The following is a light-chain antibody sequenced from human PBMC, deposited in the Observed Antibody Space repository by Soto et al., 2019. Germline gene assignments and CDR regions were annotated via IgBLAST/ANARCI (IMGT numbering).Light chain of an antibody. CDR1: SGDVGGYYY. V-gene: IGLV2-14*01. J-gene: IGLJ3*02. CDR2: EVS. Sequence: QSVLTQPASVSGSPGQSITISCTGTSGDVGGYYYVSWYQQLPGKAPKLIIFEVSNRPSGVSDRFSGSNSGNTASLTISGLQAEDEADYYCTSYSRYRVLVFGGGTKVTVL. CDR3: TSYSRYRVLV.